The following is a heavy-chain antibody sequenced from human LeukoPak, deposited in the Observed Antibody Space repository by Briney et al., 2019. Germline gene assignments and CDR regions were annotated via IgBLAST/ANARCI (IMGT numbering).Heavy chain of an antibody. CDR1: GYTFTGYY. Sequence: ASVKVSCKASGYTFTGYYMHWVRQAPGQGLEWMGWINPNSGGTNYAQKFQGRVTMTRDTSISTAYMELSRLRSDDTAVYCCARAFYDYVWGSYRPIDYWGQGTLVTVSS. D-gene: IGHD3-16*02. V-gene: IGHV1-2*02. CDR2: INPNSGGT. J-gene: IGHJ4*02. CDR3: ARAFYDYVWGSYRPIDY.